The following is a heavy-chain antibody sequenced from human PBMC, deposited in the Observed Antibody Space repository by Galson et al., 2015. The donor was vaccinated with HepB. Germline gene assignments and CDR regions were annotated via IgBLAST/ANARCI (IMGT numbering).Heavy chain of an antibody. V-gene: IGHV1-8*01. CDR1: GYTFTSYD. J-gene: IGHJ4*02. D-gene: IGHD1-7*01. CDR3: ARDTVRTGMTGSTTFDY. CDR2: MNPNSGNT. Sequence: SVKVSCKASGYTFTSYDINWVRQATGQGLEWMGWMNPNSGNTGYAQRFQGRVIMTTDTSTSTAYMDLRSLTSDDTAVYYCARDTVRTGMTGSTTFDYWGQGTLVTVSS.